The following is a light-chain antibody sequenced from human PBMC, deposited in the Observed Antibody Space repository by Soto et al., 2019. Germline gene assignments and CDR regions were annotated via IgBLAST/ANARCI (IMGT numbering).Light chain of an antibody. Sequence: DIQMTQSPSTLSACVGDRVTITCRASHNLDKWLAWYQQKPGKAPKLLIYKASTLKSGVPSRFSGSGSGTKFTLTIASLQPDDFATYYCQQYETFSGTFGPGTKVAIK. CDR3: QQYETFSGT. CDR2: KAS. V-gene: IGKV1-5*03. CDR1: HNLDKW. J-gene: IGKJ1*01.